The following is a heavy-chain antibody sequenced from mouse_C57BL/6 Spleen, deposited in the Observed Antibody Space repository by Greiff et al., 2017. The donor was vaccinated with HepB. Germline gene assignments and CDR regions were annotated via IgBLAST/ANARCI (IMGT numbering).Heavy chain of an antibody. J-gene: IGHJ4*01. CDR3: TTPTTVVAMDY. Sequence: EVQLVESGAELVRPGASVKLSCTASGFNIKDDYMHWVKQRPEQGLEWIGWIDPENGDTEYASKFQGKATITADTSSNTAYLQLSSLTSEDTAVYYCTTPTTVVAMDYWGQGTSVTVSS. V-gene: IGHV14-4*01. D-gene: IGHD1-1*01. CDR2: IDPENGDT. CDR1: GFNIKDDY.